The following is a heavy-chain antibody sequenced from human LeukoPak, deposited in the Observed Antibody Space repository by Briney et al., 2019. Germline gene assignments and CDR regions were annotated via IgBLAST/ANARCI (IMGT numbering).Heavy chain of an antibody. J-gene: IGHJ4*02. CDR2: MYYSGTT. V-gene: IGHV4-39*01. CDR1: GRSISSGSYY. CDR3: ARHPPRDGSAFDY. Sequence: SEALSLTCTVSGRSISSGSYYWGWIRQPPGTGLEWIASMYYSGTTFYSPSLKSRVTISVDTSKNQLSLKLGSVTAADTAVYYCARHPPRDGSAFDYWGQGTLVTVSS.